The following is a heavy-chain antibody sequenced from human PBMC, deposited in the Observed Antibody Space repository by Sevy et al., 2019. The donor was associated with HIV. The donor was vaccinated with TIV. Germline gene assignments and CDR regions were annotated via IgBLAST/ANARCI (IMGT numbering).Heavy chain of an antibody. J-gene: IGHJ4*02. CDR3: ARLWEQYYYFDY. CDR1: GGSISSYY. D-gene: IGHD3-16*01. Sequence: SETLSLTCTVSGGSISSYYWSWIRQPPGKGLEWIGYIYYSGSTNYNPSLKSRVTISVDTSKNQFSLKLGSVTAADTAVYYCARLWEQYYYFDYWGQGTLVTVSS. V-gene: IGHV4-59*08. CDR2: IYYSGST.